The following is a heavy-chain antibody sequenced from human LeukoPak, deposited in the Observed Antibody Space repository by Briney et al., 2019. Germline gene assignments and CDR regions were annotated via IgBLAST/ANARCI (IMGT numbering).Heavy chain of an antibody. J-gene: IGHJ3*02. D-gene: IGHD3-22*01. V-gene: IGHV4-59*01. Sequence: PSETLSLTCTVSGGSISSYYWSWIRQPPGKGLEWIGYIYYSGSTNYNPSPKSRVTISVDTSKNQFSLKLSSVTAADTAVYYCARVDDSSGSLAHAFDIWGQGTMVTVSS. CDR1: GGSISSYY. CDR3: ARVDDSSGSLAHAFDI. CDR2: IYYSGST.